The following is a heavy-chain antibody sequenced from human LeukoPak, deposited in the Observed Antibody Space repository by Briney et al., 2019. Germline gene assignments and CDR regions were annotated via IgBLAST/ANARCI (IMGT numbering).Heavy chain of an antibody. CDR2: ISSSGSTI. CDR3: ARAPRDSKYTPFDF. J-gene: IGHJ4*02. V-gene: IGHV3-11*04. D-gene: IGHD4-4*01. CDR1: GFTLSDYY. Sequence: TGGSLRLSCAASGFTLSDYYMSWIRQAPGKGLEWVSYISSSGSTIYYADSVKGRFTISRDNAKNSLFLQMNSLRAEDTAIYYCARAPRDSKYTPFDFWGQGTLVTVSS.